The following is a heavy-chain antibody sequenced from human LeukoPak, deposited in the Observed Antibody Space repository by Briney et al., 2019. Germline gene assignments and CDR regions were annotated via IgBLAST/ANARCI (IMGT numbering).Heavy chain of an antibody. V-gene: IGHV6-1*01. J-gene: IGHJ6*02. CDR2: TYYRSKWYN. CDR3: VRARTVRDPYYYYGMDV. CDR1: GDSVSSNSAA. Sequence: SQTLSLTCAISGDSVSSNSAAWNWIRQSPSRGLEWLGRTYYRSKWYNDYAVSLKSRITINPDTSKNQFSLQLNSVTPEDTAVYYCVRARTVRDPYYYYGMDVWGQGTTVTVSS. D-gene: IGHD1-1*01.